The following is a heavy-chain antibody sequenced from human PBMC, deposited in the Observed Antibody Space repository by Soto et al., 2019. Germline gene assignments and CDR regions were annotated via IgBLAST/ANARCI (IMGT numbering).Heavy chain of an antibody. V-gene: IGHV3-9*01. D-gene: IGHD3-10*01. CDR3: AKDIFRSYYSGSVDY. J-gene: IGHJ4*02. CDR2: ISWDSGRI. CDR1: GFAFDDYA. Sequence: EVQLVESGGGLIQPGRSLRLSCTASGFAFDDYAMHWVRQAPGRGLEWVSGISWDSGRIDYAGSLKGRCTISSDNAKNSLYLQMSSLRAEDTALYYCAKDIFRSYYSGSVDYWGQGTLVSVSS.